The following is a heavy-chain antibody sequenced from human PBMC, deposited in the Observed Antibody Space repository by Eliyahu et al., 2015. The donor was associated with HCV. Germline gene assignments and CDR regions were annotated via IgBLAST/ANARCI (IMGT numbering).Heavy chain of an antibody. D-gene: IGHD3-9*01. J-gene: IGHJ4*02. V-gene: IGHV3-9*01. CDR3: VKGNDDILTGYFDN. CDR2: INWNSGSL. CDR1: GFTFXDFA. Sequence: EVQLXESGGGLVQPGXSLRXSCXXSGFTFXDFAMXWVRQAPGKGLEWVSGINWNSGSLGYADXVKGRFTISRDNAKSSLYLEMNSLRPEDTALYYCVKGNDDILTGYFDNWGQGTLVTVSS.